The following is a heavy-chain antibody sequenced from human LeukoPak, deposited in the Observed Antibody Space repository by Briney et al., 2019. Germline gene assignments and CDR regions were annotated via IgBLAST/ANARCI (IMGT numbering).Heavy chain of an antibody. J-gene: IGHJ4*02. CDR2: ISSSSSTR. CDR3: ARDRQVATGFFDY. CDR1: GFNFSSYS. V-gene: IGHV3-48*01. D-gene: IGHD2-15*01. Sequence: GGSLRLSCSSSGFNFSSYSMNWVRQAPGKGLEWVSYISSSSSTRYYADSVKGQFTISRDNAKNSLYLQMNSLRAEDTAVYYCARDRQVATGFFDYWGQGTLVTVSS.